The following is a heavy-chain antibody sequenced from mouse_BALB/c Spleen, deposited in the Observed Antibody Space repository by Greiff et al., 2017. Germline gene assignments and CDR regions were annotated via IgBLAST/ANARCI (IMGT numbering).Heavy chain of an antibody. D-gene: IGHD2-4*01. CDR1: GFSLTSYG. J-gene: IGHJ4*01. CDR2: IWSGGST. Sequence: QVQLKESGPGLVQPSQSLSITCTVSGFSLTSYGVHWVRQSPGKGLEWLGVIWSGGSTDYNAAFISRLSISKDNSKSQVFFKMNSLQANDTAIYYCARNYDYDDGYYYAMDYWGQGTSVTVSS. CDR3: ARNYDYDDGYYYAMDY. V-gene: IGHV2-2*02.